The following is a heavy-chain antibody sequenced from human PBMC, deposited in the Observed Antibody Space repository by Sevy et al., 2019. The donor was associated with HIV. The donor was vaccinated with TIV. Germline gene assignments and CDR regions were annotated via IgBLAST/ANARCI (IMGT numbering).Heavy chain of an antibody. CDR1: GYTFNTFG. CDR3: ARDSIPLVQGIIITPYHYGMDV. V-gene: IGHV1-18*04. CDR2: ISAYNGNT. D-gene: IGHD3-10*01. J-gene: IGHJ6*02. Sequence: ASVKVSCKTSGYTFNTFGITWVRQAPGQGLQWVGWISAYNGNTKYVQKLQGRVSMTTETSTSTVYMELRSLRSDDTAVYYCARDSIPLVQGIIITPYHYGMDVWGQGTTVTVSS.